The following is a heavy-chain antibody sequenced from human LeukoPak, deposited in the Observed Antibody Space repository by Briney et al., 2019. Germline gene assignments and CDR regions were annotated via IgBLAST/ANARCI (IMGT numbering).Heavy chain of an antibody. D-gene: IGHD6-6*01. CDR1: GGSISSYY. Sequence: PSETLSLTCTVSGGSISSYYWSWIRQPAGKGLEWIGRIYTSGSTNYNPSLKSRVTMSVDTSKNQFSLKLSSVTAADTAVYYCARDLGVAARRGGAFDIWGQGTMVTVSS. CDR2: IYTSGST. CDR3: ARDLGVAARRGGAFDI. J-gene: IGHJ3*02. V-gene: IGHV4-4*07.